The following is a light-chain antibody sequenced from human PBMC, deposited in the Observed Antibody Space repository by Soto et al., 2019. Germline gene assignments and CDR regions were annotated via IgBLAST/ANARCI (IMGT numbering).Light chain of an antibody. Sequence: QSVLNQPASVSGAPGQRVTISCTGTGSDIENFYVVYWYQQVPGTVPKLLIYEDNKRPSGVSDHFSGSRSGNTASLAIPGLQSEDEADYYCRAYGSSRTYVFGTGTKVTVL. CDR2: EDN. CDR1: GSDIENFYV. V-gene: IGLV2-23*01. CDR3: RAYGSSRTYV. J-gene: IGLJ1*01.